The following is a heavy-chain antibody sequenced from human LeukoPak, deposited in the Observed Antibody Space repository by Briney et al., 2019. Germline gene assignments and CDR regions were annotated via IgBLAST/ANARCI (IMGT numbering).Heavy chain of an antibody. CDR2: IYYSGST. V-gene: IGHV4-59*01. CDR1: GGSISSYY. D-gene: IGHD6-13*01. CDR3: ARTTEAHSWRTRYYDYYMDV. J-gene: IGHJ6*03. Sequence: SETLSLTCTVSGGSISSYYWSWIRQPPGKGLEWIGYIYYSGSTNYNPSLKSRLTISVDTSKNQFSLKLSSVTAADTAVYYCARTTEAHSWRTRYYDYYMDVWGKGTTVALSS.